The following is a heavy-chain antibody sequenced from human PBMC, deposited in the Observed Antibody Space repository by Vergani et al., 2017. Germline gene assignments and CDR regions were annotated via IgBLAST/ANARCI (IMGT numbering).Heavy chain of an antibody. V-gene: IGHV4-39*01. CDR1: GDSIISRSYY. D-gene: IGHD3-22*01. CDR3: ASRKYYSDSTSHFRGRYFDV. J-gene: IGHJ2*01. CDR2: IYNSGNG. Sequence: QMQLQESGPGLVKASETLSLTCTVSGDSIISRSYYWGWIRQPPGKGLEWIGSIYNSGNGDSSSSLKSRVTITADTSKNQFSLRLTSVTAADTAVYYCASRKYYSDSTSHFRGRYFDVWGHGTLVTVPS.